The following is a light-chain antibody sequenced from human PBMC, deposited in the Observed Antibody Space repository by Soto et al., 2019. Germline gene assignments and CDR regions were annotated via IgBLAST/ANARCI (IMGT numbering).Light chain of an antibody. V-gene: IGLV2-14*01. CDR1: SSDVGGYNY. Sequence: QSVLTQSASVSGSPGQSITISCTGTSSDVGGYNYVSWYQQHPGKAPKLMIYDVSNRPSGVSNRFSGSKSGNTASLTISGLQAEDEADYYCSSYTSSSTSYVFGTGTKLTVL. CDR2: DVS. J-gene: IGLJ1*01. CDR3: SSYTSSSTSYV.